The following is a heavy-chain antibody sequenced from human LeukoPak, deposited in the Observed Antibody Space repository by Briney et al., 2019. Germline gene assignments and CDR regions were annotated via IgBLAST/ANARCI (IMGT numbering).Heavy chain of an antibody. CDR2: ISGSDGST. D-gene: IGHD3-3*01. Sequence: GGSLRLSCAASGFTFSSYDMSWVRQAPGKGLEYVSVISGSDGSTYYADSVKGRFTISRDNSQNTLYLQMSSLRAEDTAVYYCAKDPESGYFDYWGQGTLVTVSS. CDR1: GFTFSSYD. J-gene: IGHJ4*02. V-gene: IGHV3-23*01. CDR3: AKDPESGYFDY.